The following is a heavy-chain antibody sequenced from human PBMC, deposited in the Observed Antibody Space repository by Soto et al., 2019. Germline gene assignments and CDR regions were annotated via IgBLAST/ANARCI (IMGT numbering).Heavy chain of an antibody. CDR3: ARAARTLYGMDV. D-gene: IGHD2-15*01. V-gene: IGHV3-53*01. CDR1: GFTVSSNY. J-gene: IGHJ6*04. Sequence: EVQLVESGGGLIQPGGSLRLSCAASGFTVSSNYMSWVRQAPGKGLEWVSVIYSGDTTYYADSVKGRCSISRDQSKNTLYLKTNSLNVEDTAVYYCARAARTLYGMDVWGSGDRVSVPS. CDR2: IYSGDTT.